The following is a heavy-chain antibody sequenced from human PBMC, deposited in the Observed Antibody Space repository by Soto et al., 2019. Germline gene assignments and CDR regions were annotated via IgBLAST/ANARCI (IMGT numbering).Heavy chain of an antibody. Sequence: TSETLSLTCAVYGGSFSGYYWSWIRQPPGKGLEWIGEINHSGSTNYNPSLKSRVTISVDTSKNQFSLKLSSVTAADTAVYYCARVLVGAIYWEYYYYYGMDVWGQGTTVTVS. CDR2: INHSGST. CDR3: ARVLVGAIYWEYYYYYGMDV. V-gene: IGHV4-34*01. J-gene: IGHJ6*02. CDR1: GGSFSGYY. D-gene: IGHD1-26*01.